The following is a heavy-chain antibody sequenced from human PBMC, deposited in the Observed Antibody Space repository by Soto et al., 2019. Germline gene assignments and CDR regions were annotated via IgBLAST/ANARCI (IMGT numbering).Heavy chain of an antibody. CDR2: ISWNSGSV. J-gene: IGHJ4*02. CDR3: AKAPGPLLWFDVMYY. V-gene: IGHV3-9*01. Sequence: EVQLVESGGGLVQPGRSLRLSCAASGFTFDDYAMHWVRQAPGKGLEWVSGISWNSGSVGYADSVKGRFTISRDNAKNSLYLQMNSLRAEDTALYYCAKAPGPLLWFDVMYYWGQGTLVTVSS. D-gene: IGHD3-10*01. CDR1: GFTFDDYA.